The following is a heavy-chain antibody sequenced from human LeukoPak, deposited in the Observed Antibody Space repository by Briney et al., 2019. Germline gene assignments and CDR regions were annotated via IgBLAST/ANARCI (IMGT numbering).Heavy chain of an antibody. CDR3: ARDQGGGFDP. CDR1: GGSFSGYY. J-gene: IGHJ5*02. D-gene: IGHD3-16*01. V-gene: IGHV4-59*01. CDR2: IYYSGST. Sequence: PSETLSLTCAVYGGSFSGYYWSWIRQPPGKGLEWIGYIYYSGSTNYNPSLKSRVTISVDTSKNQFSLKLSSVTAADTAVYYCARDQGGGFDPWGQGTLVTVSS.